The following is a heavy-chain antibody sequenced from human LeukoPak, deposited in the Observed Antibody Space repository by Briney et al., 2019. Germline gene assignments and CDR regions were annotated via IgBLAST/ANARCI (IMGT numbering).Heavy chain of an antibody. D-gene: IGHD2-2*02. CDR3: ARINVCSSTSCYSWGDYYYYYGMDV. J-gene: IGHJ6*02. Sequence: SETLSLTCTVSGGSMSPYYWSWIRQPPGKGLEWIGEINHSGSTNYNPSLKSRVTISVDTSKNQFSLKLSSVTAADTAVYYCARINVCSSTSCYSWGDYYYYYGMDVWGQGTTVTVSS. V-gene: IGHV4-34*01. CDR1: GGSMSPYY. CDR2: INHSGST.